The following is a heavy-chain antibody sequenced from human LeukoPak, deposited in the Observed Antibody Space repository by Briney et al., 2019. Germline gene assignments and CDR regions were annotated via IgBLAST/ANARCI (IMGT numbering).Heavy chain of an antibody. D-gene: IGHD4/OR15-4a*01. J-gene: IGHJ4*02. V-gene: IGHV3-11*01. Sequence: GGSLRLSCAASGFTFSDYYMNWIRQAPGKGLEWVSYISSSGSTIYYADSVKGRFTISRDNSKNTLYLQMNSLRAEDTAVYYCARRAGAYSHPYDYWGQGTLVTVSS. CDR1: GFTFSDYY. CDR2: ISSSGSTI. CDR3: ARRAGAYSHPYDY.